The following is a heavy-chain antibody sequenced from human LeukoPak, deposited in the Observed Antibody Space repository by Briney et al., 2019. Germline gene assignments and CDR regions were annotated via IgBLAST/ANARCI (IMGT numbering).Heavy chain of an antibody. V-gene: IGHV3-73*01. CDR1: GFTFSGSA. CDR3: TRRAPNGVKEGFDY. J-gene: IGHJ4*02. D-gene: IGHD4-23*01. CDR2: IRSKANSYAT. Sequence: GGSLRLSCAASGFTFSGSAMHSVRQASGKGLEWVGRIRSKANSYATAYAASVKGRFTISRDDSKNTAYLQMNSLKTEDTAVYYCTRRAPNGVKEGFDYWGQGTLVTVSS.